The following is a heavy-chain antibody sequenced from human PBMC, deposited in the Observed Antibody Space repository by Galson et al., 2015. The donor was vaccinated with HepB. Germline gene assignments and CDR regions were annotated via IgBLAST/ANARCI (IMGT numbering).Heavy chain of an antibody. Sequence: SLRLSCAASGFTSGDHAMHWLRQAPGKGLEWVSGISWNSATIGYADSVKGRFTISRDNAKNRLFMDMDSLTVEDTAVYFCARTITPAPIPLFDSWGQGTLVTVSS. CDR2: ISWNSATI. D-gene: IGHD3-10*01. CDR3: ARTITPAPIPLFDS. J-gene: IGHJ4*02. V-gene: IGHV3-9*02. CDR1: GFTSGDHA.